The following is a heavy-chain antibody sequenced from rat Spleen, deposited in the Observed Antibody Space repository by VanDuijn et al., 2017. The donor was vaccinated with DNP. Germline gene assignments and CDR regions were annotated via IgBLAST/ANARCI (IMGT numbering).Heavy chain of an antibody. CDR1: GFTFSNYG. V-gene: IGHV5-27*01. J-gene: IGHJ3*01. CDR3: TTDNSGLNWFAF. D-gene: IGHD4-3*01. Sequence: EVQLVESGGGLVQPGRSMKLSCAASGFTFSNYGMAWVRQAPKKGLEWVAAISTGIGRTYYPDSVKGRFTISRDHAKPSLYLQMDSLRSEDTATYYCTTDNSGLNWFAFWGQGTLVTVSS. CDR2: ISTGIGRT.